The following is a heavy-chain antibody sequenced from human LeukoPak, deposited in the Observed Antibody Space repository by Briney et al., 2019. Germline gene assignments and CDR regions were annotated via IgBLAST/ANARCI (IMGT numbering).Heavy chain of an antibody. J-gene: IGHJ4*02. V-gene: IGHV1-18*01. D-gene: IGHD3-3*01. CDR2: ISAYNGNT. CDR3: ARDQYYDFSPDY. Sequence: ASVKVSCKASGYTFTSYGISWVRQAPGQGLEWMGWISAYNGNTNYAQKLQGRVTMTTDTSTSTAYMELRSLRSDDTAVYYRARDQYYDFSPDYWGQGTLVTVSS. CDR1: GYTFTSYG.